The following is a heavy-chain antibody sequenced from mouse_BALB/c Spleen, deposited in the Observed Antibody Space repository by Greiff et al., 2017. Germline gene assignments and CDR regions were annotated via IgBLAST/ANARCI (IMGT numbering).Heavy chain of an antibody. CDR1: GFNIKDYY. CDR3: NARKSYYFDY. J-gene: IGHJ2*01. D-gene: IGHD1-3*01. V-gene: IGHV14-4*02. Sequence: VHVKQSGAELVRSGASVKLSCTASGFNIKDYYMHWVKQRPEQGLEWIGWIDPENGVTEYAPKFQGKATMTADTSSNTAYLQLSSLTSEDTAVYYCNARKSYYFDYWGQGTTLTVSS. CDR2: IDPENGVT.